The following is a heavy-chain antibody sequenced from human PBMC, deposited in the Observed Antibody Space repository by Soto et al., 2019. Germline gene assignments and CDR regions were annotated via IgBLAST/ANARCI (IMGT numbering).Heavy chain of an antibody. J-gene: IGHJ4*02. CDR1: GYSFTSYW. V-gene: IGHV5-51*01. CDR3: ARDPYSGSYFDY. D-gene: IGHD1-26*01. Sequence: GESLKISCKGSGYSFTSYWIGWGRQMPGKGLEWMGLIYPGDSDTRYRPSFQGQVTISADKSISTAYRQRSRQKAADTATYYCARDPYSGSYFDYWGQGTLVTVSS. CDR2: IYPGDSDT.